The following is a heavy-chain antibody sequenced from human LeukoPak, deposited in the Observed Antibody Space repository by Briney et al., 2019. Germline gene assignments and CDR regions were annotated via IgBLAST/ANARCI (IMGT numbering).Heavy chain of an antibody. D-gene: IGHD4-17*01. CDR2: LYYSGTT. V-gene: IGHV4-39*01. Sequence: PSETLSLTCTVSGGSISSTSYYWGWIRQPPGKGLEWIGSLYYSGTTYFNPSLKSRVTMSVDTSKNQFSLKLSSVTAADTAVYYCARTVTADYWGQGTLVTVSS. J-gene: IGHJ4*02. CDR1: GGSISSTSYY. CDR3: ARTVTADY.